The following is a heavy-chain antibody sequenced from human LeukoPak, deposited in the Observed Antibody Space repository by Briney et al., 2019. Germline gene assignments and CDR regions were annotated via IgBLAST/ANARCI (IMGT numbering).Heavy chain of an antibody. CDR1: SGSISNYY. J-gene: IGHJ4*02. D-gene: IGHD3-16*01. V-gene: IGHV4-59*08. Sequence: SETLSLTCTVSSGSISNYYWSWIRQPPGKGLEWIGYIYYSGSTNYNPSLKSRVTISVDTSKNQFSLKLSSVTAADTAVYYCARQLTAVSLPFDYWGQGTLVTVSS. CDR2: IYYSGST. CDR3: ARQLTAVSLPFDY.